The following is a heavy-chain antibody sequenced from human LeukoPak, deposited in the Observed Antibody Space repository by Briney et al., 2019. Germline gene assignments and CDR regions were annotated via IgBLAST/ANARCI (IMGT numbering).Heavy chain of an antibody. D-gene: IGHD3-22*01. CDR3: ARAMGVYYDSSGYPY. V-gene: IGHV1-3*01. Sequence: ASVKVSCKASGYTFTSYAMHWVRQAPGQRLEWMGWINAGNGNTKYSQKFQGRVTITRDTSASTAYMELSSLRSEDTAVYYCARAMGVYYDSSGYPYWGQGTTVTVSS. CDR1: GYTFTSYA. CDR2: INAGNGNT. J-gene: IGHJ6*02.